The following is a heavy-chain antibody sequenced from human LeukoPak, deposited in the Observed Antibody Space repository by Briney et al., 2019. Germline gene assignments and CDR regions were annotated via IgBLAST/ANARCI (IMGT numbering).Heavy chain of an antibody. CDR3: ARAYCGGDCYSKTTEYFQH. J-gene: IGHJ1*01. V-gene: IGHV1-69*13. D-gene: IGHD2-21*02. CDR1: GGTFSSYA. Sequence: SVKVSCKASGGTFSSYAISWVRQAPGQGLERMGGIIPIFGTANYAQKFQGRVTITADESTSTAYMELSSLRSEDTAVYYCARAYCGGDCYSKTTEYFQHWGQGALVTVSS. CDR2: IIPIFGTA.